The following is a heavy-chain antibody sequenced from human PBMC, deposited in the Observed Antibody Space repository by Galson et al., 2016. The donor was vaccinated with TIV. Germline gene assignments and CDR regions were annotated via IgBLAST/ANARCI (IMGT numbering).Heavy chain of an antibody. CDR1: GYIFTNYA. Sequence: SVKVSCKASGYIFTNYAISWLRQAPGQGPEWMGWVSAYNKKTHYAQKFQDRVTMTTDTATNTVFMDLRSLRSDDTAIYFCARHLYFFGNTVYSDAFDVWGQGTMVAVSS. D-gene: IGHD2-15*01. CDR3: ARHLYFFGNTVYSDAFDV. J-gene: IGHJ3*01. V-gene: IGHV1-18*04. CDR2: VSAYNKKT.